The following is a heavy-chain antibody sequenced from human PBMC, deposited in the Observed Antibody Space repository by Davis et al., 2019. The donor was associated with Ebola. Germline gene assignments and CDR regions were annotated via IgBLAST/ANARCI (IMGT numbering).Heavy chain of an antibody. J-gene: IGHJ6*02. Sequence: PGGSLRLSCAASGFTFNSYGMHWVRQAPGKGLEWVSFIRYDGSDKYYVDSVKGRFTISRDNAKNTLYVQMNSLRAEDTAVYYCARAFRYGMDVWGQGTTVTVSS. CDR3: ARAFRYGMDV. CDR1: GFTFNSYG. CDR2: IRYDGSDK. V-gene: IGHV3-30*02.